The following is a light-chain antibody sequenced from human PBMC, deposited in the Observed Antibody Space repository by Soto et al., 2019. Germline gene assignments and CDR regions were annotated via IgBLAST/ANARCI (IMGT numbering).Light chain of an antibody. V-gene: IGKV3-11*01. CDR1: QSVRSN. J-gene: IGKJ5*01. CDR3: QQRST. Sequence: EIVMTQSPATLSVSPEERATLSCRASQSVRSNLAWYQQKPGQAPRLLIYDASNRDTGIPARFSGSGSGTEFTLTISSLEPEDFAVYYCQQRSTFGQGTRLAI. CDR2: DAS.